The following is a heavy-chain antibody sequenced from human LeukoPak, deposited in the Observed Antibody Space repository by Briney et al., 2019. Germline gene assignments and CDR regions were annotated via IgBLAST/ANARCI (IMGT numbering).Heavy chain of an antibody. CDR3: ASAGYSSSWSRRYYFDY. CDR2: IKHSGST. V-gene: IGHV4-34*01. Sequence: SETLSLTCAVYGGSFSGYYWSWIRQPPGKGLEWIGEIKHSGSTTYNPSLKSRATISLDTSKNQVSLKLNSVTAADTAVYYCASAGYSSSWSRRYYFDYWGQGTLVTVSS. D-gene: IGHD6-13*01. J-gene: IGHJ4*02. CDR1: GGSFSGYY.